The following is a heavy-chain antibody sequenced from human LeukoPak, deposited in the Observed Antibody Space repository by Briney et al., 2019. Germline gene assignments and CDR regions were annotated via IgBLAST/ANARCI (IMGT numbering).Heavy chain of an antibody. J-gene: IGHJ3*02. V-gene: IGHV1-2*02. Sequence: ASVKVSCKTSGYIFTGYYMHWVRQAPGQGLEWMGWINPNSGNTNYAQKLQGRVTMTRDTSISTAYMELSSLRSDDTAVYYCARDTGGYCSGDSCLNAFDIWGQGTLVTVSS. CDR2: INPNSGNT. D-gene: IGHD2-15*01. CDR1: GYIFTGYY. CDR3: ARDTGGYCSGDSCLNAFDI.